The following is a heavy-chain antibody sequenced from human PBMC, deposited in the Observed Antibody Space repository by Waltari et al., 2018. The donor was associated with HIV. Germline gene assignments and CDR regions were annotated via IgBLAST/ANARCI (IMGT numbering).Heavy chain of an antibody. D-gene: IGHD2-15*01. Sequence: LVESGGDLVQSGTSLRLSCEASRLSFSASDMFWVRQAPGKGREWVAVISNDGNDKKYVDSVKGRFNVSRDNVKNTLYLYMSRLRPEDTAVYYCVRETSGRDAFDIWGLGTQVIVSS. CDR1: RLSFSASD. CDR2: ISNDGNDK. J-gene: IGHJ3*02. V-gene: IGHV3-30*15. CDR3: VRETSGRDAFDI.